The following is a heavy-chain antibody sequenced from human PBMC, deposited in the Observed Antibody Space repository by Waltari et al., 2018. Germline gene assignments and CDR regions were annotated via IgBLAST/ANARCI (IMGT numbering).Heavy chain of an antibody. CDR3: ASRSSGPTGPAINFDY. CDR1: GFPFSVYI. Sequence: EVQLVESGGGLVQPGGSLRLSCAAPGFPFSVYIMNWVRQAPGEELQWISYISSSSNTRYYADSVKGRFTISRDNAQNSLYRQMNSLRVEDTAVYFCASRSSGPTGPAINFDYWGQGTLVTVSS. CDR2: ISSSSNTR. D-gene: IGHD3-22*01. J-gene: IGHJ4*02. V-gene: IGHV3-48*01.